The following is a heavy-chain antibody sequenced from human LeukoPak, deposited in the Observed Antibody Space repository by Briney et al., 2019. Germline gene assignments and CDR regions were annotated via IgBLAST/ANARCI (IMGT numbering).Heavy chain of an antibody. V-gene: IGHV3-30*18. CDR3: AKDIYYYGPGSYYRSFYYYYGMDV. Sequence: GGSLRLSCAASGFTFSSYGMHWVRQAPGKGLEWVAVISYDGSNKYYADSVKGRFTISRDNSKNTLYLQMNSLRAEDTAVYYCAKDIYYYGPGSYYRSFYYYYGMDVWGKGTTVTVSS. CDR1: GFTFSSYG. CDR2: ISYDGSNK. D-gene: IGHD3-10*01. J-gene: IGHJ6*04.